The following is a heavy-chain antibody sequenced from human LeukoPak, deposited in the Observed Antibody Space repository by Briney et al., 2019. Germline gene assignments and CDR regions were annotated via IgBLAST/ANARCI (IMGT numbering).Heavy chain of an antibody. CDR3: ARHSVLGGYYFDY. CDR2: IYYSGST. D-gene: IGHD2/OR15-2a*01. J-gene: IGHJ4*02. Sequence: PSETLSLTCTVSGGSISSSSYYWGWIRQPPGKGLEWIGSIYYSGSTYYNPSLKSRVTISVDTSKNQFSLKLSSVTAADTAVYYCARHSVLGGYYFDYWGQGTLSPSPQ. CDR1: GGSISSSSYY. V-gene: IGHV4-39*01.